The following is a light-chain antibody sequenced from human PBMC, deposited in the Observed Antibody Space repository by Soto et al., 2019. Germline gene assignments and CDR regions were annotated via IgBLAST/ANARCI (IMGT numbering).Light chain of an antibody. CDR1: SSNIGGNT. CDR3: ATWDDGLSAYV. J-gene: IGLJ1*01. CDR2: SNS. V-gene: IGLV1-44*01. Sequence: QSVLTQPPSASGTPGQRVTFSCSGSSSNIGGNTVSWFQHLPRTAPKLLIFSNSQRPSGVPDRFSGAKSGTSASLAISGLQSEDGANYYCATWDDGLSAYVFGTGTKVTVL.